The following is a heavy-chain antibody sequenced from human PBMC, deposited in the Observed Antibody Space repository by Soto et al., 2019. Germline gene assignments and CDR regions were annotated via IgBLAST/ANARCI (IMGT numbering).Heavy chain of an antibody. D-gene: IGHD3-10*01. V-gene: IGHV3-74*01. CDR3: ARGWFGPEV. CDR1: GFTLSGRS. J-gene: IGHJ6*04. CDR2: IDNAGTDS. Sequence: EVQLVESGGGLVQPGGSLRLSRAASGFTLSGRSMHWVRQAPGKGLVWVSGIDNAGTDSTYADSVKGRFTSSRDNAKNMLYLQMNSLRVEDTAVYYCARGWFGPEVWGKGTTVTVSS.